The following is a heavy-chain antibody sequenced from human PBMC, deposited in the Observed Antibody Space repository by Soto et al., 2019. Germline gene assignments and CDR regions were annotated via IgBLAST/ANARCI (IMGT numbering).Heavy chain of an antibody. V-gene: IGHV1-18*01. CDR1: GYAFTTYG. Sequence: QVHLVQSGAEVKKPGASVKVSCKGSGYAFTTYGITWVRQAPGQGREWMGWISAHNGNTNYAQKLQGIVTVTRDTSTSTAYMELRSLRSDDTAVYYWARGRYGDYWGQGALVTVSS. D-gene: IGHD1-1*01. CDR2: ISAHNGNT. CDR3: ARGRYGDY. J-gene: IGHJ4*02.